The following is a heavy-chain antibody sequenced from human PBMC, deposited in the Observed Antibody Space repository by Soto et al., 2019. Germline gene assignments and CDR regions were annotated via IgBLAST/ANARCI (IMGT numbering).Heavy chain of an antibody. V-gene: IGHV3-15*01. CDR3: TTDLHTIFGVVIYYYYYMDV. CDR1: GFTFSNAW. CDR2: IKSKTDGGTT. Sequence: GGSLRLSCAASGFTFSNAWMSWVRQAPGKGLEWVGRIKSKTDGGTTDYAAPVKGRFTISRDDSKNTLYLQMNSLKTEDTAVYYCTTDLHTIFGVVIYYYYYMDVWGKGTTVTVSS. J-gene: IGHJ6*03. D-gene: IGHD3-3*01.